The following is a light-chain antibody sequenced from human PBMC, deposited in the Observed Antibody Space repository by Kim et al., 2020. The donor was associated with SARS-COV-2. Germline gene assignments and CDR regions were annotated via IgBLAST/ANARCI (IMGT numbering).Light chain of an antibody. J-gene: IGKJ1*01. CDR1: QSLLYSSNNKNY. CDR2: WAS. Sequence: DIVMAQSPDSLAVSLGERATINCKSSQSLLYSSNNKNYLAWYQQKPGQPPKLLIYWASTRESGVPNRFIGSGSGTDFTLTISRLQAEDVALYYCHKYYDTPRTFGQGTKVDIK. V-gene: IGKV4-1*01. CDR3: HKYYDTPRT.